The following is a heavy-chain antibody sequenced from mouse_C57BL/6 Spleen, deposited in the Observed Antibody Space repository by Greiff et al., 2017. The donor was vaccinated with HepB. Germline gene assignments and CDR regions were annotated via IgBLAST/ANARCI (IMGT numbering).Heavy chain of an antibody. Sequence: VQLQESGAELVKPGASVKVSCKASGYTFTSYWMHWVKQRPGQGLEWIGRIHPSDSDTNYNQKFKGKATLTVDISSSTADMQLSRLTSEGSAVYYCAIPYGNYLSYFDYWGQGTTLTVSS. CDR3: AIPYGNYLSYFDY. D-gene: IGHD2-10*02. J-gene: IGHJ2*01. V-gene: IGHV1-74*01. CDR1: GYTFTSYW. CDR2: IHPSDSDT.